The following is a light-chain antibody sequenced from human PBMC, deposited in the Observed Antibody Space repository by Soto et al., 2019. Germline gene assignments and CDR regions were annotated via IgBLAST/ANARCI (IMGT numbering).Light chain of an antibody. Sequence: AIQMTQSPSSLSASVGDRVTITCRASQGIRNDLDWFQQKPGKAPKLLIYAASNFQSGVPARFSGSGSGTDFTLTISSLQPEDFATYYCLQKYFYPFPFGPGTKVDIK. V-gene: IGKV1-6*01. CDR2: AAS. CDR1: QGIRND. CDR3: LQKYFYPFP. J-gene: IGKJ3*01.